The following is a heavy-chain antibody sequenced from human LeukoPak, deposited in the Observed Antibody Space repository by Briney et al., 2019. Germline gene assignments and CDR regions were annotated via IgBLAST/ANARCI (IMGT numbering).Heavy chain of an antibody. V-gene: IGHV3-23*01. CDR1: GFIFGDFG. J-gene: IGHJ4*02. D-gene: IGHD2-15*01. Sequence: GGSLRLSFTASGFIFGDFGIHWVRQAPGKGLEWVSAMSSSDDGRYYAASVRGRFTISRDTSRSTLYLQMNSLRAEDAAVYYCAKAPVTSCRGAFCYPFDYWGQGTLVTVSS. CDR2: MSSSDDGR. CDR3: AKAPVTSCRGAFCYPFDY.